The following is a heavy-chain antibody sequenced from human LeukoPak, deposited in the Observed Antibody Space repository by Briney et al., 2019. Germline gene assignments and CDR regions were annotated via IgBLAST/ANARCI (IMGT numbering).Heavy chain of an antibody. D-gene: IGHD3-3*01. V-gene: IGHV4-4*07. J-gene: IGHJ5*02. CDR2: IYTSGSA. CDR1: GGSISSYY. Sequence: SETLSLTCTVSGGSISSYYWSWIRQPSGKGLEWIGRIYTSGSANYNPSLKSRVTMSVDTSKNQFSLKLSSVTAADTAVYYCARWYTIFGVVGFDPWGQGTLVTVSS. CDR3: ARWYTIFGVVGFDP.